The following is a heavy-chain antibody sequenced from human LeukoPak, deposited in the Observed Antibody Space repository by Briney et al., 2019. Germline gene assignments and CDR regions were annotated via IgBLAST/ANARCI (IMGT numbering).Heavy chain of an antibody. D-gene: IGHD2-21*01. J-gene: IGHJ4*02. V-gene: IGHV1-8*01. CDR2: MNPNSGNT. Sequence: ASVKVSCKASGYTFTTYGINWARQATGQGLEWMAWMNPNSGNTGYAQKFQGRVTMTRNTSISTAYMELSSLRSEDTAVYYCARVAGNCGGDCYRLVYWGQGTLVTVSS. CDR3: ARVAGNCGGDCYRLVY. CDR1: GYTFTTYG.